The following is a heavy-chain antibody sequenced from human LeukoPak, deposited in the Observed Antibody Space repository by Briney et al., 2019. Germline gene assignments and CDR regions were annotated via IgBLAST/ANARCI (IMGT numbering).Heavy chain of an antibody. CDR3: ATRPLGYCSSTSCPSRWFDP. CDR1: GGTLSSYA. V-gene: IGHV1-69*01. Sequence: SVKVPCKASGGTLSSYAISWVRQAPGQRHESMGGIIPIFGTANYAQKFQGRVTITADESTSTAYMELSSLRSEDTAVYYCATRPLGYCSSTSCPSRWFDPWGQGTQVTVSS. J-gene: IGHJ5*02. D-gene: IGHD2-2*01. CDR2: IIPIFGTA.